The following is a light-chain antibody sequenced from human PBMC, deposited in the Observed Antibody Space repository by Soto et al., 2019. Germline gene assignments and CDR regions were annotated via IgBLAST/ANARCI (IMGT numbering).Light chain of an antibody. CDR3: SSYTRITALV. V-gene: IGLV2-14*01. Sequence: QSALTQPASVSGSPGQSIAISCTGTSSDVGGYNSVSWYQQHPGKVPKIMSYDVSIRPSGVPDRFSGSKSGNTASLTISGLQADDEADYYCSSYTRITALVFGTGTKLTVL. CDR1: SSDVGGYNS. J-gene: IGLJ1*01. CDR2: DVS.